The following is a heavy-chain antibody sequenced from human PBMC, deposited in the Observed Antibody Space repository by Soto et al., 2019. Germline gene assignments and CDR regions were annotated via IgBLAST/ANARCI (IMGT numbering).Heavy chain of an antibody. J-gene: IGHJ4*02. D-gene: IGHD6-25*01. CDR2: MYDSVTT. CDR1: EASISTNH. V-gene: IGHV4-59*01. Sequence: QVHLQESGPRLLKPSETLSLTCSISEASISTNHWTWIRQPPGKGLEWIGCMYDSVTTRYVSFFKGRVTISIDTSNNQFSLTLTSGTAAATTVYYCENYHAGAAGRGRWGQGTLVIISS. CDR3: ENYHAGAAGRGR.